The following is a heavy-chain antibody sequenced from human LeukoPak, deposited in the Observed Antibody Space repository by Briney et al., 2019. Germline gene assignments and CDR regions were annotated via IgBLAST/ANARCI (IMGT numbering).Heavy chain of an antibody. V-gene: IGHV3-11*05. J-gene: IGHJ6*02. CDR1: AFTFSNFY. CDR3: ARAHYGMDV. Sequence: GGSLRLSCAGSAFTFSNFYMSWIRQAPGKGLEWVSYISSSSTFTNYADSVKGRFTISRDNAKNSLYLQMNSLRAEDTAVYYCARAHYGMDVWGQGTTVTVSS. CDR2: ISSSSTFT.